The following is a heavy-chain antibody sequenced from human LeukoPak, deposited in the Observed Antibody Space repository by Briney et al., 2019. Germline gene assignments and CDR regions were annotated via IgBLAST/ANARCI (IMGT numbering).Heavy chain of an antibody. V-gene: IGHV3-23*01. CDR1: GFTFSSYA. CDR3: AKGPYCSGGSCYSRWLDY. D-gene: IGHD2-15*01. CDR2: ISGSGGST. Sequence: PGGSLRLSCAASGFTFSSYAMSWVRQAPGKGLEWVSGISGSGGSTYYADSVKGRFTISRDNSKNTLYLQMNSLGAEDTAVYYCAKGPYCSGGSCYSRWLDYWGQGTLVTVSS. J-gene: IGHJ4*02.